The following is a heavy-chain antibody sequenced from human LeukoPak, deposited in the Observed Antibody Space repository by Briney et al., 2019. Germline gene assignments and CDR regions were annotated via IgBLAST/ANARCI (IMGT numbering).Heavy chain of an antibody. D-gene: IGHD3-9*01. CDR2: ISYDGSNK. CDR1: GFTFSSYG. J-gene: IGHJ4*02. Sequence: GRSLRLSCAASGFTFSSYGMHWVRQAPGKGLEWVAVISYDGSNKYYADSVKGRFTISRDNPKNTLYLQMNSLRAEDTAVYYCAKGFDWFFDYWGQGTLVTVSS. CDR3: AKGFDWFFDY. V-gene: IGHV3-30*18.